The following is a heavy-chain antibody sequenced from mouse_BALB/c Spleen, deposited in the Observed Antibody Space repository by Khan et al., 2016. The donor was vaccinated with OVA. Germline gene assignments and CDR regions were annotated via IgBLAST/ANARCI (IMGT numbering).Heavy chain of an antibody. CDR2: IDPFNGGT. CDR3: ARHGSTSWFAY. V-gene: IGHV1S135*01. J-gene: IGHJ3*01. D-gene: IGHD1-1*01. CDR1: GYSFTSYY. Sequence: VQLQQSGPELMKPGASVKISCKASGYSFTSYYLHWVKQSHGRTLEWIGYIDPFNGGTTYNQKFKGKATLTVDKSSSTAYMHLSSLTSEDSAVYYCARHGSTSWFAYWGPGTLVTVSA.